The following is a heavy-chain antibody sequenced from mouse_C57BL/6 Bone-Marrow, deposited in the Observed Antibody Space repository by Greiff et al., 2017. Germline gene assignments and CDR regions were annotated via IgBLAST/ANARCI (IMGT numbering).Heavy chain of an antibody. V-gene: IGHV5-17*01. CDR2: ISSGSSTI. Sequence: DVQLVEPGGGLVKPGGSLKLSCAASGFTFSDYGMHWVRQAPEKGLEWVAYISSGSSTIYYADTVKGRFTISRDNAKTTLFLQMTSLRSEDTAMYYCASSYYGMDYWGQGTSVTVSA. J-gene: IGHJ4*01. CDR1: GFTFSDYG. CDR3: ASSYYGMDY.